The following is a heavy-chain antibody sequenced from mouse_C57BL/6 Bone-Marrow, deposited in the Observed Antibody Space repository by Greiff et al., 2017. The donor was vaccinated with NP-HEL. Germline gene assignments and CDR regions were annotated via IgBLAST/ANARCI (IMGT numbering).Heavy chain of an antibody. D-gene: IGHD4-1*01. V-gene: IGHV1-81*01. CDR3: AREETDFDY. Sequence: VKLMESGAELARPGASVKLSCKASGYTFTSYGISWVKQRTGQGLEWIGEIYPRSGNTYYNEKFKGKATLTADKSSSTAYMELRSLTSEDSAVYFCAREETDFDYWGQGTTLTVSS. CDR2: IYPRSGNT. CDR1: GYTFTSYG. J-gene: IGHJ2*01.